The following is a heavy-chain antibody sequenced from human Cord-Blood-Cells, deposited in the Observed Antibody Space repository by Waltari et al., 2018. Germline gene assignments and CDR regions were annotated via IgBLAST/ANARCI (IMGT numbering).Heavy chain of an antibody. J-gene: IGHJ3*02. CDR3: VCLGATDAFDI. V-gene: IGHV1-18*01. CDR1: GYTFTRYA. Sequence: QVQLVQSGAAVKKPGAPVNVSCKASGYTFTRYAIRSVRQAPGQGLEWMGWISAYNGNTNYAQKLQGRVTMTTDTSTSTAYMELRSLRSDDTAVYYCVCLGATDAFDIWGQGTMVTVSS. D-gene: IGHD1-26*01. CDR2: ISAYNGNT.